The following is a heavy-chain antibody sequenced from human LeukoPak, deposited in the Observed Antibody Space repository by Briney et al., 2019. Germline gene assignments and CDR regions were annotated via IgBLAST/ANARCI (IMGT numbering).Heavy chain of an antibody. J-gene: IGHJ4*02. D-gene: IGHD2-21*01. CDR2: IDTSGSTI. CDR1: GFIFTDYY. Sequence: GGSLRLSCAASGFIFTDYYMSWIRQAPGKGLEWLSYIDTSGSTIYYADSVKGRFTISRDSSKNTLYLQMNRLRAEDAAVYYCAKAPVTTCSGAYCYPFDYWGQGTLVTVSS. V-gene: IGHV3-11*01. CDR3: AKAPVTTCSGAYCYPFDY.